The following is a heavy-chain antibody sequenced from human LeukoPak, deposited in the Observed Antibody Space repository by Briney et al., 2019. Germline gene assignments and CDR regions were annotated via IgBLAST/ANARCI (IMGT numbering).Heavy chain of an antibody. CDR1: GYTFTSYA. CDR2: INAGNGNT. D-gene: IGHD6-13*01. J-gene: IGHJ4*02. CDR3: ARDPIGSSWPYYFDY. V-gene: IGHV1-3*01. Sequence: GASVKVSCKASGYTFTSYAMHWVRQAPGQRLEWMGWINAGNGNTKYSQKFQGRVTITRDTSASTAYMELSSLRSEDTAVYYCARDPIGSSWPYYFDYWGQGTLVTVS.